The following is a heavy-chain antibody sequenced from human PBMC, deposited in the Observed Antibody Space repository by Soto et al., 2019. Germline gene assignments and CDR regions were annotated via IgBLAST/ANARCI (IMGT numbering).Heavy chain of an antibody. CDR3: AKELGYCSGGSCYPAPNYYYGMDV. CDR2: ISYDGSNK. Sequence: GGSLRLSCSASGFTFSSYAMHWVRQAPGKGLEYVSAISYDGSNKYYADSVKGRFTISRDNSKNTLYLQMNSLRAEDTAVYYCAKELGYCSGGSCYPAPNYYYGMDVWGQGTTVTVSS. J-gene: IGHJ6*02. V-gene: IGHV3-30*04. D-gene: IGHD2-15*01. CDR1: GFTFSSYA.